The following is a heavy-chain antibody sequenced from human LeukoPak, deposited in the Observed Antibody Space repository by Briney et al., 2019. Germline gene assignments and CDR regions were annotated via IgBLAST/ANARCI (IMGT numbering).Heavy chain of an antibody. CDR1: GLTFSSYD. V-gene: IGHV3-23*01. CDR3: AKRGLPDY. J-gene: IGHJ4*02. CDR2: ISGSGDNT. Sequence: GGTLGLSCAASGLTFSSYDMSWVRQAPGKGLEWVSAISGSGDNTYYTDSVKGRFTISRDNFKNTLYLQMNSLRGEDTAVYYCAKRGLPDYWGQGTLVTVSS.